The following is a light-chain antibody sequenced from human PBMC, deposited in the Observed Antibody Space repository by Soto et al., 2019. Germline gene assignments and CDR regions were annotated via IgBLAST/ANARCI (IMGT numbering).Light chain of an antibody. V-gene: IGKV1-5*03. CDR1: QSISSW. J-gene: IGKJ5*01. Sequence: DIQMTQSPSTLSASVGDRVTITCRASQSISSWLAWYQQRPGKAPKLLIHKASNLESGVPSRFSGSGSGTEFTLTINSLQADDFATYYCQQHNSFSITFGQGTRLEIK. CDR3: QQHNSFSIT. CDR2: KAS.